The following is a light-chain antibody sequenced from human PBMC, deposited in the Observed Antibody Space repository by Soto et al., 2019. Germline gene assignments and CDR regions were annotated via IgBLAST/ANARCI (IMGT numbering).Light chain of an antibody. J-gene: IGKJ2*01. CDR1: QGIRSW. Sequence: DIQMTQSPSTLSASVGDRVTITCRASQGIRSWLAWYQQKPGKAPNLLIYKASTLETGVPSRFSGSGSGTEFPLTISSLQPDDFATYYCQQYDSYPYTFGQGTKLEI. CDR3: QQYDSYPYT. V-gene: IGKV1-5*03. CDR2: KAS.